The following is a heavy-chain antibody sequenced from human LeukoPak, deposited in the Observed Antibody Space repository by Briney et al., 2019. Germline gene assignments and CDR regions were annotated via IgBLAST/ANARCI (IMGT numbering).Heavy chain of an antibody. V-gene: IGHV1-8*03. CDR3: ARARGYSYGFNFDY. D-gene: IGHD5-18*01. J-gene: IGHJ4*02. CDR2: MNPNGGNT. Sequence: ASVKVSCKASGYTFTSYDINWVRQATGQGLEWMGWMNPNGGNTGYAQKFQGRVTITRNTSISTAYMELSSLRSEDTAVYYCARARGYSYGFNFDYWGQGTLVTVSS. CDR1: GYTFTSYD.